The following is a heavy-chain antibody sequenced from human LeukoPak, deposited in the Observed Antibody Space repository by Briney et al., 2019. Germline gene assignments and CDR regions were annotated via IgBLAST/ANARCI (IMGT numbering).Heavy chain of an antibody. V-gene: IGHV3-23*01. CDR1: GFTFSSYA. CDR2: IPGGGTST. D-gene: IGHD6-19*01. Sequence: PGGSLRLSCAASGFTFSSYAMSWVRQAPGKGLEWVSGIPGGGTSTHYADSVKGRFTISRDNSKNTLYLQMNSLRAEDTAVCYCAKDLGSAVAGEKTKDYWGQGTLVTVSS. J-gene: IGHJ4*02. CDR3: AKDLGSAVAGEKTKDY.